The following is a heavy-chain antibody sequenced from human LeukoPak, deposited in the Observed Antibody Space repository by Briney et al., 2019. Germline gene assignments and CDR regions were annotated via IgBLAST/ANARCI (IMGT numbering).Heavy chain of an antibody. V-gene: IGHV3-66*01. CDR3: ARGAYCGGDCYQNWFDF. Sequence: PGGSLRLSCAASGFTVSSNYMSWVRQAPGKGLEWVSVIYSGGSTYYADSVKGRFIISRDNSKNTLYLQMNSLRAEDTAVYYCARGAYCGGDCYQNWFDFWGQGTLVTVSS. CDR1: GFTVSSNY. CDR2: IYSGGST. D-gene: IGHD2-21*02. J-gene: IGHJ5*01.